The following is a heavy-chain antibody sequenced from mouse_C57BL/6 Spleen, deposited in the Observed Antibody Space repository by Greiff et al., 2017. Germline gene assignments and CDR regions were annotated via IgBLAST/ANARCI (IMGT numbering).Heavy chain of an antibody. CDR1: GYTFTSYW. CDR2: IYPGSGST. J-gene: IGHJ3*01. Sequence: QVQLQQPGAELVKPGASVKMSCKASGYTFTSYWITWVKQRPGQGLEWIGDIYPGSGSTNYNEKFKGKATLTVDTSSSTAYMQLSSLTSEDSAVYFCARDGYDSAWFADWGQGALVAVSA. CDR3: ARDGYDSAWFAD. V-gene: IGHV1-55*01. D-gene: IGHD2-2*01.